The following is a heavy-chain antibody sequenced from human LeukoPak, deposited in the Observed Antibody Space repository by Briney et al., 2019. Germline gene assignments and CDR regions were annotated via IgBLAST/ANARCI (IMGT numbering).Heavy chain of an antibody. J-gene: IGHJ4*02. V-gene: IGHV3-23*01. CDR2: MSGVGGTT. Sequence: GGSLRLSCEASGFTFNNYAMSCVRHAPGKSLEWVSAMSGVGGTTYYAASVRGRFIISRDTYKNILSLQMNSLRVEDTAKYYCARGSQWLLRGGAYFDSWGQGTPVSVSS. CDR3: ARGSQWLLRGGAYFDS. CDR1: GFTFNNYA. D-gene: IGHD6-19*01.